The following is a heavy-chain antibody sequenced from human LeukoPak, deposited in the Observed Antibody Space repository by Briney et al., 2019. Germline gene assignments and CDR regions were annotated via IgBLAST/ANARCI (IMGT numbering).Heavy chain of an antibody. CDR1: GFTFSSYS. V-gene: IGHV3-21*01. Sequence: GGSLRLSCAASGFTFSSYSMNWVRQAPGKGLEWVSSISSSSNYIYYADSVKGRFTISRDNSKNTLYLQMNSLRAEDTAVYYCAREDYFDYWGQGTLVTVSS. CDR2: ISSSSNYI. J-gene: IGHJ4*02. CDR3: AREDYFDY.